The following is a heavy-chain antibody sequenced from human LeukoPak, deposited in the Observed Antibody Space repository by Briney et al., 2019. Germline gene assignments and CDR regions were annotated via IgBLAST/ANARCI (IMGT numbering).Heavy chain of an antibody. D-gene: IGHD3-22*01. CDR2: INHSGST. J-gene: IGHJ4*02. CDR3: ASGYYYDSSFDY. CDR1: GGSFSGYY. Sequence: SETLSLTCAVYGGSFSGYYWSWIRQPPGKGLEWIGEINHSGSTNYNPSLKSRVTISVDTSKNQFSLKLSSVTAADTAVCYCASGYYYDSSFDYWGQGTLVTVSS. V-gene: IGHV4-34*01.